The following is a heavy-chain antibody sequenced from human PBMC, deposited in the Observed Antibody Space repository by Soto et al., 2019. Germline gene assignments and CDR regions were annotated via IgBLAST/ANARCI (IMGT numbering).Heavy chain of an antibody. D-gene: IGHD6-6*01. Sequence: GGSLRLSCAASGFTFSSYWMHWVRQAPGKGLVWVSRINSDGSSTNYADSVKGRFTISRDNAKNTLYLQMNSLRAEDTAMYYCARGGSSSVVKAFDIWGQGTMVTVSS. V-gene: IGHV3-74*01. CDR1: GFTFSSYW. CDR3: ARGGSSSVVKAFDI. CDR2: INSDGSST. J-gene: IGHJ3*02.